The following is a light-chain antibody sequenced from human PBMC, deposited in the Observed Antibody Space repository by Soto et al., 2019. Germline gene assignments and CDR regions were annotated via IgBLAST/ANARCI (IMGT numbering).Light chain of an antibody. CDR2: KAS. CDR3: QHYRRNTWS. CDR1: QSISTW. J-gene: IGKJ1*01. V-gene: IGKV1-5*03. Sequence: DIQMTQSPSTLSASVGDRVTTTCRASQSISTWLAWYRQKPGKAPKLLIYKASTLKSGVPSRFSGSGSGTEFTLTITTLQPDDFATYFCQHYRRNTWSFGPGTKVDIK.